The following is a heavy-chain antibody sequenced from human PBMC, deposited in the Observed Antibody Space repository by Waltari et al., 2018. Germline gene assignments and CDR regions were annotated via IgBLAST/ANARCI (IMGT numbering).Heavy chain of an antibody. D-gene: IGHD1-26*01. J-gene: IGHJ4*02. CDR1: GYSLTSYW. V-gene: IGHV5-10-1*03. Sequence: EVQLVQSGAVVKKPGESRRISCKGPGYSLTSYWISWVRQMPGKGREWMGGIDPSDSYTTYSPSFQGHVTISADKSISTAYLQWSSLKASDTTMYYCARHSDWELPLLDYWGQGTLVTVSS. CDR2: IDPSDSYT. CDR3: ARHSDWELPLLDY.